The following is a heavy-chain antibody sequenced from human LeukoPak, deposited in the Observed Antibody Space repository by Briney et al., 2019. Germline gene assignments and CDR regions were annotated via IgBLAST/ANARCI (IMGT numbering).Heavy chain of an antibody. CDR2: INPNSGGT. Sequence: ASVKVSCKASGYTFTGYYMHWVRQAPGQGLEWMGWINPNSGGTNYAQKFQGRVTMTRDTSISTAYMELSRLRSDDTAVYYCARDIGSLWFGEGWFDPWGQGTLVTVSS. V-gene: IGHV1-2*02. D-gene: IGHD3-10*01. CDR3: ARDIGSLWFGEGWFDP. CDR1: GYTFTGYY. J-gene: IGHJ5*02.